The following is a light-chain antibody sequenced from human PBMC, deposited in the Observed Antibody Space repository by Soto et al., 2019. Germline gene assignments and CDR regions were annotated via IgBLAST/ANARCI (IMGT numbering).Light chain of an antibody. Sequence: QSALTQPASVSGSPGQSITISCTGTSNDVGSYNLVSWYQHHPGKAPKLMIFEGSTRPSGVSNRFSGSKSGNTASLTIYGLQAEVEADFYCCSYAGSIYYVFGTGTKGT. CDR1: SNDVGSYNL. CDR2: EGS. CDR3: CSYAGSIYYV. V-gene: IGLV2-23*01. J-gene: IGLJ1*01.